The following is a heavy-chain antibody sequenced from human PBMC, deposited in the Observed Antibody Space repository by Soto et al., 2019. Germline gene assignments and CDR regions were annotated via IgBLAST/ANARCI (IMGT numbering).Heavy chain of an antibody. D-gene: IGHD3-3*01. CDR3: AKLRITIFGVVIPERIPFDY. V-gene: IGHV3-30*18. Sequence: GGSLRLSCAASGFTFSSYGMHWVRQAPGKGLEWVAVISYDGSNKYYADSVKGRFTISRDNSKNTLYLQMNSLRAEDTAVYYCAKLRITIFGVVIPERIPFDYWGQGTLVTVSS. CDR1: GFTFSSYG. CDR2: ISYDGSNK. J-gene: IGHJ4*02.